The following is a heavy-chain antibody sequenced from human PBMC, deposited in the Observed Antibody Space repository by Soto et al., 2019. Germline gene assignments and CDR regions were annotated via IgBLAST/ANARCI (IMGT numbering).Heavy chain of an antibody. Sequence: SETLSLTCAVSGGSISSSNWWSWVRQPPGKGLEWIGEIYHSGSTNYNPSLKSRVTISVDKSKNQFSLKLSSVTAADTAVYYCARGVGVVVPAAIHFDYWGQGTLVTVS. J-gene: IGHJ4*02. V-gene: IGHV4-4*02. CDR3: ARGVGVVVPAAIHFDY. D-gene: IGHD2-2*01. CDR1: GGSISSSNW. CDR2: IYHSGST.